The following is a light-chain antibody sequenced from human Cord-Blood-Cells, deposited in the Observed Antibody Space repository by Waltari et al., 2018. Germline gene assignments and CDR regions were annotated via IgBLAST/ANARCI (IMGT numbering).Light chain of an antibody. CDR2: EGS. J-gene: IGLJ3*02. CDR3: CSYAGSSTWV. Sequence: QSALTQPASVSGSPGQSITISCPGTSSDVGSYNLVSWYQQPPGKAPKLRIYEGSKRPSGVSNRFSGSKSGNTASLTISGLQAEDEADYYCCSYAGSSTWVFGGGTKLTVL. V-gene: IGLV2-23*01. CDR1: SSDVGSYNL.